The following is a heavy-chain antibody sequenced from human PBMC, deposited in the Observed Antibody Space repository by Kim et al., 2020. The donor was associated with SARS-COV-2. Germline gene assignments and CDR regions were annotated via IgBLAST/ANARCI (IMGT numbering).Heavy chain of an antibody. CDR3: AGDTQANLTFDH. CDR2: IWYDGSNT. V-gene: IGHV3-33*01. Sequence: GGSLRLSCAASGFTFSSYGMHWVRQAPGKGLEWVAHIWYDGSNTYYADSVKGRFTISRDNSKNTLYLQMNTLRAEDTAVYYCAGDTQANLTFDHWGQGTL. J-gene: IGHJ5*02. CDR1: GFTFSSYG.